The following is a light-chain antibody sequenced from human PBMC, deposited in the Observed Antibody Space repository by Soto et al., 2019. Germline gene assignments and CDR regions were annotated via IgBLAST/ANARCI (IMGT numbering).Light chain of an antibody. V-gene: IGKV1D-13*01. CDR2: DAS. CDR1: QGISSA. Sequence: AIQLTQSPSSLSASVGDRVTITCRASQGISSALAWYQQKPGKAPKLLIYDASSLESGVPSRFSGSGSGTEFAITISSLQPEDFASYYCQQFNDYPFTFGQGTRLEIK. CDR3: QQFNDYPFT. J-gene: IGKJ5*01.